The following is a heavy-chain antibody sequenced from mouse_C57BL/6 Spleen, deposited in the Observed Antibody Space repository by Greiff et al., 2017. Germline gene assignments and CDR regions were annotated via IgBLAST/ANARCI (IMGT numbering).Heavy chain of an antibody. CDR3: TRGGDYGSSYWYFDV. CDR2: ISSGGDYI. J-gene: IGHJ1*03. V-gene: IGHV5-9-1*02. Sequence: DVQLQESGEGLVKPGGSLKLSCAASGFTFSSYAMSWVRQTPEKRLEWVAYISSGGDYIYYADTVKGRFTISRDNARNTLYLQMSSLKSEDTAMYYCTRGGDYGSSYWYFDVWGTGTTVTVSS. D-gene: IGHD1-1*01. CDR1: GFTFSSYA.